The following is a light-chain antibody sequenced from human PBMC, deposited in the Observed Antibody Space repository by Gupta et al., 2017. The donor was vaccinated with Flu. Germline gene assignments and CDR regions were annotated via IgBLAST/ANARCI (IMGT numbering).Light chain of an antibody. Sequence: PATLSVSPGESATLSCGASQSVTTNLAWYQQTPGQVPRLLIYAASTRAPGVPSRFSDSGSGTQFTLTNSGLQSEDFAVYYCQQVNNWPYTFGQGTKMEIK. V-gene: IGKV3-15*01. CDR2: AAS. J-gene: IGKJ2*01. CDR3: QQVNNWPYT. CDR1: QSVTTN.